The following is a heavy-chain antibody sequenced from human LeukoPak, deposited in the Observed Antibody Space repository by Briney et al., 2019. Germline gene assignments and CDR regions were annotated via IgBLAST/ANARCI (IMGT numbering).Heavy chain of an antibody. CDR3: ARDRGGYYDSSGFWDYYFDC. Sequence: ASVTVSCKASGYTFTSYGISWVRQAPGQGLEWMGWISAYNGNTNFAQKFQGRVTMTTDTSTSTAYMELRSLRSDDTAVYYCARDRGGYYDSSGFWDYYFDCWGQGTLVTVSS. V-gene: IGHV1-18*01. D-gene: IGHD3-22*01. J-gene: IGHJ4*02. CDR2: ISAYNGNT. CDR1: GYTFTSYG.